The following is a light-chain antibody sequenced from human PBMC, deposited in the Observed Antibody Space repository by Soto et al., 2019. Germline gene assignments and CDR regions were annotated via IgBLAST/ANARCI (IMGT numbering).Light chain of an antibody. CDR2: DNN. CDR1: TSNIGTYY. Sequence: QSVLTQPPSVSAAPGQTVTLSFSGSTSNIGTYYVSWYQHRPGTAPKLLIYDNNKRPSGIPDRFSGSKSGTSATLDITGLQAGDEAYYYCLNWDSGRSGGGVVVGGGTKLTVL. V-gene: IGLV1-51*01. CDR3: LNWDSGRSGGGVV. J-gene: IGLJ2*01.